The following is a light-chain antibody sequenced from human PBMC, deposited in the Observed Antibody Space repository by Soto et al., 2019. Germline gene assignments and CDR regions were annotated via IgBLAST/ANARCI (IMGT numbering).Light chain of an antibody. V-gene: IGLV2-23*01. CDR2: EGS. CDR3: CSYARGSTYV. CDR1: SRDVGNYNL. J-gene: IGLJ1*01. Sequence: QSALTQPASVSGSPGQSITISGTGTSRDVGNYNLVSWYQQHPGKAPKLMLYEGSKRPAGVSNRFSGSKSDNTASRTLSGLQAEDEAQYSCCSYARGSTYVFGTGTKLTVL.